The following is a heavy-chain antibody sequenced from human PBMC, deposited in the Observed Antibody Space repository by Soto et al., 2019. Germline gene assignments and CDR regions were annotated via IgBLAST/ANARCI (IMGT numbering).Heavy chain of an antibody. CDR1: GCTFSSHA. D-gene: IGHD3-10*01. CDR3: ARGNKGPGHYGPGRQGWSGP. CDR2: IIPITETP. J-gene: IGHJ5*02. Sequence: QVQLVQSGAEVKKPGSSVKVSCKVSGCTFSSHAINWLRQAPGQGFEWMGVIIPITETPNNAEKFQGRVTITADKSTTTVYMEQSSLTFDATALYFCARGNKGPGHYGPGRQGWSGPWGQGTLVTVSS. V-gene: IGHV1-69*06.